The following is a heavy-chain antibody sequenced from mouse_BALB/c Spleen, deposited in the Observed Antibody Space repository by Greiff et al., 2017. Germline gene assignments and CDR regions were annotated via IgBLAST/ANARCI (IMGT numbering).Heavy chain of an antibody. CDR2: ISNGGGST. J-gene: IGHJ2*01. Sequence: EVKLVESGGGLVQPGGSLKLSCAASGFTFSSYTMSWVRQTPEKRLEWVAYISNGGGSTYYPDTVKGRFTISRDNAKNTLYLQMSSLKSEDTAMYYCARHVSYGSGFDYWGQGTTLTVSS. CDR1: GFTFSSYT. D-gene: IGHD1-1*01. V-gene: IGHV5-12-2*01. CDR3: ARHVSYGSGFDY.